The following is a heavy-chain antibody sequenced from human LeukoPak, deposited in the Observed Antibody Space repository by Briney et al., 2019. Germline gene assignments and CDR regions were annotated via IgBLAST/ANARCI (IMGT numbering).Heavy chain of an antibody. CDR3: ARDRGRVKYYFDY. V-gene: IGHV3-30*04. D-gene: IGHD3-10*01. CDR1: GFTFSSYA. CDR2: ISYDESNK. J-gene: IGHJ4*02. Sequence: GRSLRLSCAASGFTFSSYAMHWVRQAPGKGLEWVAVISYDESNKYYADSVKGRFTISRDNSKNTLYLQMNSLRAEDTAVYYCARDRGRVKYYFDYWGQGTLVTVSS.